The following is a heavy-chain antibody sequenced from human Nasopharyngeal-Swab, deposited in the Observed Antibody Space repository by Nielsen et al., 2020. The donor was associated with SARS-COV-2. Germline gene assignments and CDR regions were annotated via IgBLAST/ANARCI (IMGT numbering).Heavy chain of an antibody. CDR3: ARELIFGGDLYYYYYMDV. Sequence: LSLTCAASGFTFSSYGMHWVRQAPGKGLEWVAVIWYDGSNKYYADSVKGRLTISRDNSKNTMYLQMNSLRAEDTAVYYCARELIFGGDLYYYYYMDVWGKGTTVTVSS. CDR1: GFTFSSYG. J-gene: IGHJ6*03. V-gene: IGHV3-33*01. D-gene: IGHD3/OR15-3a*01. CDR2: IWYDGSNK.